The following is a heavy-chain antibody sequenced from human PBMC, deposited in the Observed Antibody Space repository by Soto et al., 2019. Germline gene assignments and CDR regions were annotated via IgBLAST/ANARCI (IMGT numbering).Heavy chain of an antibody. V-gene: IGHV1-58*01. CDR1: GFTFTSSA. CDR3: AAGTADXSGSVAYYYYGMDV. D-gene: IGHD3-10*01. CDR2: IVVGSGNT. Sequence: SVKVSCKASGFTFTSSAVQWVRQARGQRLEWIGWIVVGSGNTNYAQKFQERVTITRDMSTSTAYMELSSLRSEDTAVYYCAAGTADXSGSVAYYYYGMDVSGQGTTXTVSS. J-gene: IGHJ6*02.